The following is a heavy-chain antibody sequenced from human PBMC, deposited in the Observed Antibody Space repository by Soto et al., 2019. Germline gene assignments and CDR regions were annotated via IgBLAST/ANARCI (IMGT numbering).Heavy chain of an antibody. D-gene: IGHD2-15*01. Sequence: GGSLRRSCEASNFDFSTYSMDWVRQAPGKGLEWIAYISGTGFTIHYADSVRGRFSIRRDNNRNSLFLDMNSLRDDDTAVYYCARDRCYDGSCYSASDHWGQGTLVTVSS. CDR2: ISGTGFTI. CDR1: NFDFSTYS. J-gene: IGHJ4*02. CDR3: ARDRCYDGSCYSASDH. V-gene: IGHV3-48*02.